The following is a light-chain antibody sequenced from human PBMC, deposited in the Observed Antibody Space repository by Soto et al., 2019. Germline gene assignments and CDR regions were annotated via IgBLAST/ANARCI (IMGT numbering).Light chain of an antibody. CDR1: QSVLYSSNNKNY. J-gene: IGKJ2*01. V-gene: IGKV4-1*01. CDR3: QQPYSPPHT. CDR2: WAS. Sequence: DIVMTQSPDSLAVSLGERATINCKSSQSVLYSSNNKNYLGWYQQKPGQTPKLLIYWASTRDSGVPDRFRGSGSGTDFTLPISSLQAEDVAVYYCQQPYSPPHTFGQGTRLEIK.